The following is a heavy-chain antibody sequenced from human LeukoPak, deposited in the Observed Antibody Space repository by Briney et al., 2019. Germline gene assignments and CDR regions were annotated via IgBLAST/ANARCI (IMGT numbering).Heavy chain of an antibody. CDR1: GFTFSSYG. CDR3: AREGYYSGLDV. Sequence: PGRSLRLSCAASGFTFSSYGMHWVRQAPGKGLEWVALISYDGSNKYYADSVKGRFTISRDNAKNSLYLQMNSLRAEDTAVYYCAREGYYSGLDVWGQGTTVTVSS. CDR2: ISYDGSNK. V-gene: IGHV3-30*03. J-gene: IGHJ6*02.